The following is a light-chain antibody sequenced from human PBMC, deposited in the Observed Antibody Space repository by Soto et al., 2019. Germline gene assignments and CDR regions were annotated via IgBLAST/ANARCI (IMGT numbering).Light chain of an antibody. Sequence: DIQMTQSPSSLSASVGDRVTITCRASQSISSYLNWYQQKPGKAPKLLIYAASSLQSGVPSRLSGSGSGTDFTLTISSLQPEDFATYYCQQSYSTPFTFGHGTKVDIK. CDR2: AAS. CDR3: QQSYSTPFT. V-gene: IGKV1-39*01. J-gene: IGKJ3*01. CDR1: QSISSY.